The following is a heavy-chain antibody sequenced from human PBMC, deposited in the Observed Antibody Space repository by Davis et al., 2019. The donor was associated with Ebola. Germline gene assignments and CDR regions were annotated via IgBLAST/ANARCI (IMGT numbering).Heavy chain of an antibody. J-gene: IGHJ4*02. CDR3: ARDSKRLLSYYFDY. D-gene: IGHD3-3*01. CDR2: ISGSGGNT. Sequence: GGSLRLSCAASGFTFSSYAMSWVRQAPGKGLEWVSAISGSGGNTYYADSVKGRFTISRDNSKNTLYLQMNSLRAEDTAVYYCARDSKRLLSYYFDYWGQGTLVTVSS. V-gene: IGHV3-23*01. CDR1: GFTFSSYA.